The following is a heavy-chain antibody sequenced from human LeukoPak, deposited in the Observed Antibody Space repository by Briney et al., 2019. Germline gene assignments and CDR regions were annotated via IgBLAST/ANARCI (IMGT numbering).Heavy chain of an antibody. CDR1: GFTFSSYP. CDR2: ITTSSSQI. Sequence: GGSLRLSCAASGFTFSSYPMSWVRQAPGKGLEWVSYITTSSSQIYYGDSVKGRFTISRDNAKNSLYLQMNSLRAEDTAVYYCARERVTTTAFDIWGQGIMVTVSS. CDR3: ARERVTTTAFDI. V-gene: IGHV3-21*05. D-gene: IGHD5-12*01. J-gene: IGHJ3*02.